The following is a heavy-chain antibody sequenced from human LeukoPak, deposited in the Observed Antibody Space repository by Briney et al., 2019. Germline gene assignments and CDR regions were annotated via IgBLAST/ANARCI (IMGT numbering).Heavy chain of an antibody. CDR3: SSCSSTSCYAFRGGYYYMDV. J-gene: IGHJ6*03. CDR2: IRSKAYGGTT. CDR1: GFTFGDYA. V-gene: IGHV3-49*04. D-gene: IGHD2-2*01. Sequence: GGSLRLSCTASGFTFGDYAMSWVRQAPGKGLEWVGFIRSKAYGGTTEYAASVKGRFTISRDDSKSIAYLQMNSLKTEDTAVYYCSSCSSTSCYAFRGGYYYMDVWGKGTTVTISS.